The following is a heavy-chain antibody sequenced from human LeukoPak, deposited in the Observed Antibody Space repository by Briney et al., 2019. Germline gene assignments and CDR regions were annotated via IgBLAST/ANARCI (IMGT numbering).Heavy chain of an antibody. J-gene: IGHJ5*01. V-gene: IGHV1-2*02. CDR2: INPDSGAT. Sequence: ASVKVSCMPSGYSFTGHYIRWVRQAPGQGLEWMGWINPDSGATKYAQKFQGRVTMTRDTSNSTAYMELSRLRPDDSAVYYCARAEWSATSKFDSWGQGTRVTVSS. CDR1: GYSFTGHY. CDR3: ARAEWSATSKFDS. D-gene: IGHD2-8*01.